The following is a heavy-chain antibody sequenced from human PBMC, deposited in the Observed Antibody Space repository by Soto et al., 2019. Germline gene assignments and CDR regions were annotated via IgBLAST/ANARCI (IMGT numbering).Heavy chain of an antibody. J-gene: IGHJ6*01. Sequence: ASVKVSCKASGYTFTSYDINWVRQATGQGLEWMGWMNPNSGNTGYAQKFQGRVTMTRNTSISTAYMELSSLRSEDTAVYYCARASSRVDGMEVWGQGTTVSVSS. CDR1: GYTFTSYD. CDR3: ARASSRVDGMEV. V-gene: IGHV1-8*01. CDR2: MNPNSGNT. D-gene: IGHD6-13*01.